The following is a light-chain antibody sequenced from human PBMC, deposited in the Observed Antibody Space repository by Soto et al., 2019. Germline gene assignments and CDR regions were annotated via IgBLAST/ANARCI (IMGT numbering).Light chain of an antibody. CDR2: GTS. Sequence: VLTQSPGTLSFSPGERATLSCRASQRMSSNYLAWYQQKPGQAPRLLIYGTSSRATGIPDRFSGSGSGTDFTLTISRLEPEDSAVYYCQQYGTLPPRYTFGQGTKVDIK. J-gene: IGKJ2*01. V-gene: IGKV3-20*01. CDR3: QQYGTLPPRYT. CDR1: QRMSSNY.